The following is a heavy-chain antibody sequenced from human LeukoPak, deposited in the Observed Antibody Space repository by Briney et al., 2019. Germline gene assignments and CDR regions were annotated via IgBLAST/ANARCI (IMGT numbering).Heavy chain of an antibody. CDR2: IYTSGST. J-gene: IGHJ5*02. CDR3: ARASTYYDILTGYYRGNWFDP. V-gene: IGHV4-4*07. Sequence: SETLSLTCTVSGGSISSYYWSWIRQPAGKGLEWIGRIYTSGSTNYNPSLKSRVTMSVDTSKNQFSLKLGSVTAADTAVYYCARASTYYDILTGYYRGNWFDPWGQGTLVTVSS. CDR1: GGSISSYY. D-gene: IGHD3-9*01.